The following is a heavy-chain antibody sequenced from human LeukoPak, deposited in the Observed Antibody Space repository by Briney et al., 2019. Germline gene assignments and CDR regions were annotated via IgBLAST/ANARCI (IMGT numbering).Heavy chain of an antibody. J-gene: IGHJ4*02. D-gene: IGHD6-13*01. V-gene: IGHV3-33*06. CDR1: GFTFSSYG. CDR2: IWYDGSNK. Sequence: DPGGSLRLSCAASGFTFSSYGMHWVRQAPGKGLEWVAVIWYDGSNKYYADSVKGRFTISRDNSKNTLYLQMNSLRAEDTALYYCAKAAAAPGFDFWGRGTLVTVSS. CDR3: AKAAAAPGFDF.